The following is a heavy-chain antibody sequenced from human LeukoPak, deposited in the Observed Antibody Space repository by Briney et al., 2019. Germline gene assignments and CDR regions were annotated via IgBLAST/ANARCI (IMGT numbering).Heavy chain of an antibody. CDR3: ARPRVVAATTSHAAFDI. CDR1: GYTFTSYW. J-gene: IGHJ3*02. Sequence: GESLKISCEGSGYTFTSYWIAWVRQMPGKGLELMGIIYPGDSDTRYSPSFQGQVPISAGKSISTAYLQWSSLPASDTAMYFCARPRVVAATTSHAAFDIWGQGTLVSVSS. D-gene: IGHD2-15*01. CDR2: IYPGDSDT. V-gene: IGHV5-51*01.